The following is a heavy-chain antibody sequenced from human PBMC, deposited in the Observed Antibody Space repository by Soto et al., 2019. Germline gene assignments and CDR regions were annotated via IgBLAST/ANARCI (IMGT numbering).Heavy chain of an antibody. J-gene: IGHJ6*03. Sequence: GGSLRLSCAASGFTFSSYGMHWVRQAPGKGLEWVAVIWYDGSNKYYADSVKGRFTISRDNSKNTLYLQMNSLRAEDTAVYYCARDPPYDFWSGYLWGYYMDVWGKGTTVTVSS. CDR2: IWYDGSNK. CDR1: GFTFSSYG. D-gene: IGHD3-3*01. V-gene: IGHV3-33*01. CDR3: ARDPPYDFWSGYLWGYYMDV.